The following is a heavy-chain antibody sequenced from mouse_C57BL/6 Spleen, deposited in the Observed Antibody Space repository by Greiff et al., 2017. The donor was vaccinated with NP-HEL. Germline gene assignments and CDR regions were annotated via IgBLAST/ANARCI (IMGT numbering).Heavy chain of an antibody. CDR2: ISYDGSN. V-gene: IGHV3-6*01. D-gene: IGHD1-1*01. Sequence: DVQLQESGPGLVKPSQSLSLTCSVTGYSITSGYYWNWIRQFPGNKLEWMGYISYDGSNNYNPSLKNRISITRDTSKNQFFLKLNSVTTEDTATYYCARESSIPTGYYAMDYWGQGTSVTVSS. J-gene: IGHJ4*01. CDR3: ARESSIPTGYYAMDY. CDR1: GYSITSGYY.